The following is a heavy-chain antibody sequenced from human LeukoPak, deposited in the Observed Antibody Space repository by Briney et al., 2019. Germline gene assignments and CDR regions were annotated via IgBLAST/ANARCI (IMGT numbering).Heavy chain of an antibody. J-gene: IGHJ6*02. V-gene: IGHV4-61*05. CDR2: VYYIGNT. Sequence: SETLSLTCTVSGGSISSSSYYWSWIRQPPGKGLEWIGYVYYIGNTNYSPSLKSRVTISVDTSKNQFSLKLNSVTAADTAVYYCARLGRRFYNMDVWGQGTTVTVSS. CDR3: ARLGRRFYNMDV. CDR1: GGSISSSSYY. D-gene: IGHD2/OR15-2a*01.